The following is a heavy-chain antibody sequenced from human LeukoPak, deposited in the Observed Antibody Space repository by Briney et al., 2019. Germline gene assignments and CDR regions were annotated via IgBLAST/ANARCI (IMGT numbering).Heavy chain of an antibody. CDR2: INPNSGGT. CDR3: ARLGVTDY. J-gene: IGHJ4*02. CDR1: GYTFTGYY. V-gene: IGHV1-2*04. Sequence: GASVKVSCKASGYTFTGYYMHWVRQAPGQGLEWMGWINPNSGGTNYAQKFQGWVTITRDTSTSTIYMELSSLRSEDTAVYYCARLGVTDYWGQGTLVTVSS. D-gene: IGHD2-21*02.